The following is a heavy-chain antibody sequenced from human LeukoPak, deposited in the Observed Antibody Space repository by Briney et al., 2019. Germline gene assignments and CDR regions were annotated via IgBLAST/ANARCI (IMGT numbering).Heavy chain of an antibody. CDR1: GFTFSSYW. D-gene: IGHD4-23*01. V-gene: IGHV3-74*01. CDR2: INSDGSIT. Sequence: GGSLTLSCAASGFTFSSYWMHWVRQAPGKGLVWVSRINSDGSITNYADSVKGRFTISRDNAKHTLYLQMNSLRAEDTAVYYCARTVGSQEYWGQGTLVTVPS. CDR3: ARTVGSQEY. J-gene: IGHJ4*02.